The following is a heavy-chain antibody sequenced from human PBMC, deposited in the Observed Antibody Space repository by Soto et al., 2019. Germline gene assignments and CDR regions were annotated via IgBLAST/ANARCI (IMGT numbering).Heavy chain of an antibody. CDR3: ARDCSGGARYPASFDY. CDR2: IYYTGST. D-gene: IGHD2-15*01. J-gene: IGHJ4*02. V-gene: IGHV4-4*07. CDR1: AGSISTYH. Sequence: QVQLQESGPGLVKPSETLSLTCSVSAGSISTYHWSWIRQPAGKGLEWIGRIYYTGSTDYNPSLKSRVTMSVDTSKNQFSLKVSSVTAADTAVYYCARDCSGGARYPASFDYWGQGTLVTVSS.